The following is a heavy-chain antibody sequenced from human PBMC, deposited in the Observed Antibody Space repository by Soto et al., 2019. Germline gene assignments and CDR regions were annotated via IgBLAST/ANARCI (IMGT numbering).Heavy chain of an antibody. Sequence: SQTLSLTCAISGDSVSSNSAAWNWIRHSPSRGLEWLGRTYYRSKWYHEYAVSVKGRITINPDTSKNQFSLQLNSVIPEDAAVYYCARTIGYLDSWGQGALVTVSS. CDR2: TYYRSKWYH. CDR3: ARTIGYLDS. CDR1: GDSVSSNSAA. J-gene: IGHJ4*02. V-gene: IGHV6-1*01.